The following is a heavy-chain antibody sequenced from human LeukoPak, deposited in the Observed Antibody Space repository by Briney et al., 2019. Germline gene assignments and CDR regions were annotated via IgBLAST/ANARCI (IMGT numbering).Heavy chain of an antibody. Sequence: GGSLRLSCAASGCTFSDYYMSWIRQAPGKGLEWVSYISSSGSTIYYADSVKGRFTISKDNAKNSLYLQRNSLRAEETAVYYCARGYSYGYEPTYFNYWGQGTLVTVSS. V-gene: IGHV3-11*01. CDR3: ARGYSYGYEPTYFNY. CDR1: GCTFSDYY. CDR2: ISSSGSTI. D-gene: IGHD5-18*01. J-gene: IGHJ4*02.